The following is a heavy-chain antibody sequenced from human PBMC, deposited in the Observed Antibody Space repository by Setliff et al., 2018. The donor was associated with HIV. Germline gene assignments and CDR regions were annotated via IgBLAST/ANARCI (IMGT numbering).Heavy chain of an antibody. CDR1: DFTFKNAW. J-gene: IGHJ6*03. CDR3: ITDPEGTVVVKE. V-gene: IGHV3-15*05. Sequence: PGGSLRLSCATADFTFKNAWMTWVRQAPGKGLEWVGRIKSETDGGTTDYAAPVKGRFTVSRDDASETVYLQMTSLKREDSGVYYCITDPEGTVVVKEWGKGTTVTVS. CDR2: IKSETDGGTT. D-gene: IGHD2-15*01.